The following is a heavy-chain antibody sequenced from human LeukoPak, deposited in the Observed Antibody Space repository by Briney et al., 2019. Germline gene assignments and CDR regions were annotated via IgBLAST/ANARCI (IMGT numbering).Heavy chain of an antibody. CDR2: IKQDGSEK. D-gene: IGHD3-3*01. CDR3: ARTQGVKFLRYYYYMDV. Sequence: GGSLRLSWAASGFTFSSYAMSWVRQAPGKGPEWVAHIKQDGSEKYYVDSAKGRFTISRDNAKNSLYLQMNNLRAEDTAVYYCARTQGVKFLRYYYYMDVWGKGTTVTVSS. J-gene: IGHJ6*03. CDR1: GFTFSSYA. V-gene: IGHV3-7*01.